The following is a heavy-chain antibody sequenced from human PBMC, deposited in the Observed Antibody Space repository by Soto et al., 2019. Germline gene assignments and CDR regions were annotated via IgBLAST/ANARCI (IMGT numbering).Heavy chain of an antibody. Sequence: EVQLVESGGGLIQPGGSLRLSCAASGFTFSTYSMNWVRQAPGKGLEWVSYMSSSSTLYYADSVKGRFTISRDNANNSLYLQMTSLRAEDTAVYYCARAGGSYFDYWGQGTLVTVSS. V-gene: IGHV3-48*01. CDR3: ARAGGSYFDY. CDR2: MSSSSTL. J-gene: IGHJ4*02. CDR1: GFTFSTYS. D-gene: IGHD2-15*01.